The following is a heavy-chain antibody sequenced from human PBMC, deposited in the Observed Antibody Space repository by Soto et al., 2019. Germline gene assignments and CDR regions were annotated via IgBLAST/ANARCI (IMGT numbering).Heavy chain of an antibody. CDR3: ARDSPPGPKYYDFWSGYRFDAFDI. V-gene: IGHV3-21*01. D-gene: IGHD3-3*01. CDR2: ISSSSSYI. Sequence: GGSLRLSCAASGFTFSSYSMNWVRQAPGKGLEWVSSISSSSSYIYYADSVKGRFTISRDNAKNSLYLQMNSLRAEDTAVYYCARDSPPGPKYYDFWSGYRFDAFDIWGQGTMVTVSS. CDR1: GFTFSSYS. J-gene: IGHJ3*02.